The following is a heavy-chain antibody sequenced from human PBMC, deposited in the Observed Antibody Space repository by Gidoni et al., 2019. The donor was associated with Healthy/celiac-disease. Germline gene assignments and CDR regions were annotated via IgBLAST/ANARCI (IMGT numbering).Heavy chain of an antibody. CDR1: GYTFTGYY. J-gene: IGHJ6*02. CDR3: ASSTHDYGDYGGGMDV. CDR2: INPNSGGT. Sequence: QVQLVQSGAEVKKPGASVKVSCKASGYTFTGYYMHWVRQAPGQGLEWMGWINPNSGGTNYAQKFQGRVTMTRDTSISTAYMELSRLRSDDKAGYYCASSTHDYGDYGGGMDVWGQGTTVTVSS. D-gene: IGHD4-17*01. V-gene: IGHV1-2*02.